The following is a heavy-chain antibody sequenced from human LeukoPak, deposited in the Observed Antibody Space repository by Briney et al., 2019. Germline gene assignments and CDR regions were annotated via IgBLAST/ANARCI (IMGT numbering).Heavy chain of an antibody. CDR3: ARVVMRSSYFDY. Sequence: AETLSLTCTVSGGSISSGSYYWGWIRQPPGKGLEWIGSIYYSGSTYYNPSLKSRVTLSVDTSKNQFSLKLSSVTAADTAVYYCARVVMRSSYFDYWGQGTLVTVSS. J-gene: IGHJ4*02. CDR1: GGSISSGSYY. V-gene: IGHV4-39*01. CDR2: IYYSGST. D-gene: IGHD2-8*01.